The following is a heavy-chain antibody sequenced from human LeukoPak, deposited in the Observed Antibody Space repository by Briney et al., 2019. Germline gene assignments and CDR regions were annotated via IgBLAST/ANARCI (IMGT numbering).Heavy chain of an antibody. D-gene: IGHD3-10*01. J-gene: IGHJ4*02. CDR2: IYTSGST. Sequence: SETLSLTCTVSGGSISRGSYFWNWIRQPAGKGLEWIGRIYTSGSTNYNPSLKSRVTISVDTSKNQFSLKLSSVTAADTAVYYCARSYYYGSGSYYNVGYWGQGTLVTVSS. V-gene: IGHV4-61*02. CDR1: GGSISRGSYF. CDR3: ARSYYYGSGSYYNVGY.